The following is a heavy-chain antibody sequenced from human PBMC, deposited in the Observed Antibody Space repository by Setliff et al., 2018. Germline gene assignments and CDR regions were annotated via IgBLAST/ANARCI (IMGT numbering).Heavy chain of an antibody. J-gene: IGHJ1*01. CDR1: GFTLDDYY. CDR3: ARGKDYSDGSGYPIFQH. Sequence: GGSLRLSCEASGFTLDDYYMTWIRQAPGKGLEWISYISSSGYTVYYANSVKGRFSISRDDALNSLFLEMNSLRVDDTAIYYCARGKDYSDGSGYPIFQHWGQGTPVTVSS. D-gene: IGHD3-22*01. V-gene: IGHV3-11*04. CDR2: ISSSGYTV.